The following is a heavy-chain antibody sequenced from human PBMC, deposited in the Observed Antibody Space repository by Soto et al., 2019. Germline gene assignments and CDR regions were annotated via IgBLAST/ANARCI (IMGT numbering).Heavy chain of an antibody. CDR1: GFSLSTSGVG. V-gene: IGHV2-5*02. Sequence: QITLKESGPTLVKPTQTLTLTCTFSGFSLSTSGVGVGWIRQPPGKALEWLALIYWDDDKRYSPSLKSRLTITKDTSKNQVVLTMTSMDPVDTATYYCAHSGWMEWLRRKVVTATRVPPTQTDYWGQGTLVTVSS. D-gene: IGHD2-21*02. CDR3: AHSGWMEWLRRKVVTATRVPPTQTDY. CDR2: IYWDDDK. J-gene: IGHJ4*02.